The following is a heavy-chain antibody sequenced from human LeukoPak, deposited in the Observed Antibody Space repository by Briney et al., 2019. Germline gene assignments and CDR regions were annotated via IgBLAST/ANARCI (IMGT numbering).Heavy chain of an antibody. J-gene: IGHJ3*02. CDR3: AREPPRGTMIVVDDAFDI. D-gene: IGHD3-22*01. V-gene: IGHV1-69*04. CDR2: IIPILGIA. CDR1: GYTFTSYY. Sequence: SVKVSCKASGYTFTSYYMHWVRQAPGQGLEWMGRIIPILGIANYAQKFQGRVTITADKSTSTAYMELSSLRSEDTAVYYCAREPPRGTMIVVDDAFDIWGQGAMVTVSS.